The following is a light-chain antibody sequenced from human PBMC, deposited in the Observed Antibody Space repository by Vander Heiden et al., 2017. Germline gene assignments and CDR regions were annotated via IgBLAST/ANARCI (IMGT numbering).Light chain of an antibody. V-gene: IGKV1-33*01. CDR1: QDINKY. Sequence: DIQMTQSPSSLSASVGDRVTITCQASQDINKYLNWYQQKPGKAPKLLIYDASNLETGVPSRVSGSRSGTDFTFTISSLLPEDIATYYCQQDDNLPRTFGQGTKMEIK. J-gene: IGKJ2*01. CDR2: DAS. CDR3: QQDDNLPRT.